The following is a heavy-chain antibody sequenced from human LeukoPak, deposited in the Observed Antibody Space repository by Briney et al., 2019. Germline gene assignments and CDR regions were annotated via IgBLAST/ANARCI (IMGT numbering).Heavy chain of an antibody. D-gene: IGHD2-21*01. V-gene: IGHV4-34*01. CDR1: GGSFSGYY. CDR3: ARAVGSGSLLWAPFDY. Sequence: SETLSLTCAVYGGSFSGYYWSWIRQPPGKGLEWIGDINHSGSTNYNPSLKSRVTISVDTSKNQFSLKLSSVTAADTAVYYCARAVGSGSLLWAPFDYWGQGTLVTVSS. J-gene: IGHJ4*02. CDR2: INHSGST.